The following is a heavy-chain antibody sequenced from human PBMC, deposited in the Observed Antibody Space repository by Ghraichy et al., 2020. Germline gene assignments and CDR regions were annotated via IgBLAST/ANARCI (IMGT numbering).Heavy chain of an antibody. D-gene: IGHD3-22*01. Sequence: GGSLRLSCAASGFTFSNAWMSWVRQAPGKGLEWVGRIKSKTDGGTTDYAAPVKGRFTISRDDSKNTLYLQMNSLKTEDTAVYYCTTDPSITMIVVVNFDYWGQGTLVTVSS. J-gene: IGHJ4*02. CDR2: IKSKTDGGTT. CDR1: GFTFSNAW. CDR3: TTDPSITMIVVVNFDY. V-gene: IGHV3-15*01.